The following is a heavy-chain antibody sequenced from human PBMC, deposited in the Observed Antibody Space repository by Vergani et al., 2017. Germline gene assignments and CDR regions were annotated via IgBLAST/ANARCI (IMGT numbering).Heavy chain of an antibody. CDR3: ARGLWDCTHIRCSPPSY. Sequence: EVQLVESGGGLVKPGGSLRLSCAASGFSFSSYSMNWVRQAPGKGLEWVASISGSSSYVFYRDSVEGRFTITRDNAKKSVYLQMNSLRAEDTATYFCARGLWDCTHIRCSPPSYWGQGTQVTVSS. CDR2: ISGSSSYV. V-gene: IGHV3-21*02. CDR1: GFSFSSYS. J-gene: IGHJ4*02. D-gene: IGHD2-8*01.